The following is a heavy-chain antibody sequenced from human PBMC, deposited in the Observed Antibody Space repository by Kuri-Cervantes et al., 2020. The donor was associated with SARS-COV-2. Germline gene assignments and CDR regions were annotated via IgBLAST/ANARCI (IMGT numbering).Heavy chain of an antibody. J-gene: IGHJ4*02. CDR1: GFPFSSSA. CDR3: AKDPRDYYDSSGYYQYYDY. CDR2: VRGKANNYAT. V-gene: IGHV3-73*01. Sequence: GESLKISCEVSGFPFSSSAIHWVRQGSGKGLEWVGRVRGKANNYATAYAASVKDRFTISRDNSKNTLYLQMTSLRAEDTAVYYCAKDPRDYYDSSGYYQYYDYWGQGTLVTVSS. D-gene: IGHD3-22*01.